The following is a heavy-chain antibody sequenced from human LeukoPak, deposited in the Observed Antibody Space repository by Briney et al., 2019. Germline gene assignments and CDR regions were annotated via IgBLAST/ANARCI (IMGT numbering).Heavy chain of an antibody. CDR2: IWYDGSNK. Sequence: ARSLRLSCAASGFTFSSYGMHWVRQAPGKGLEWVGVIWYDGSNKYYADSVKGRFTISRDNSKNTLYLQMNSLIAEDTAVYYFAKVAGNKNDDNDCWGQGTLVTVSS. CDR3: AKVAGNKNDDNDC. CDR1: GFTFSSYG. J-gene: IGHJ4*02. D-gene: IGHD1-1*01. V-gene: IGHV3-33*06.